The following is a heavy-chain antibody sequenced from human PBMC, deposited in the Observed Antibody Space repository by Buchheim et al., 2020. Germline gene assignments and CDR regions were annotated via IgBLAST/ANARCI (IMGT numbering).Heavy chain of an antibody. CDR2: IYYSGST. CDR3: ARQNDYYDSSGYYGMLFDY. D-gene: IGHD3-22*01. J-gene: IGHJ4*02. V-gene: IGHV4-30-4*01. CDR1: GGSISSGNFY. Sequence: QVQLQESGPGLVKPSQTLSLTCTVSGGSISSGNFYWSWLRQPPGKGLEWIGYIYYSGSTYYNPSLKSRVTISVDTSKNQFSLKLSSVTAADTAVYYCARQNDYYDSSGYYGMLFDYWGQGTL.